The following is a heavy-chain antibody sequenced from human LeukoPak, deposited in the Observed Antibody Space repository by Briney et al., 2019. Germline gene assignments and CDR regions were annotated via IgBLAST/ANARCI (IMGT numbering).Heavy chain of an antibody. CDR2: IYYTGST. J-gene: IGHJ4*02. D-gene: IGHD3-22*01. V-gene: IGHV4-39*01. CDR1: GGSMFTSSYY. Sequence: SETLSLTCTVSGGSMFTSSYYWGWIRQPPGEGLEWIGSIYYTGSTYYNSSLKSRVTIAVDTPKNQFSLRLRAVTVADTAVYYCASGGYYDSSGYSFYWGQGVLVTVSS. CDR3: ASGGYYDSSGYSFY.